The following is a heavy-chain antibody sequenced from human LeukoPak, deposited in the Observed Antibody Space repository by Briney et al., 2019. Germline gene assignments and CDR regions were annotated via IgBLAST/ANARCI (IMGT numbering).Heavy chain of an antibody. V-gene: IGHV3-21*01. CDR2: ISSSSSDI. J-gene: IGHJ3*02. CDR3: ARIMLEWFLDAFDI. CDR1: GFTFRSYS. Sequence: GGSLRLSCAASGFTFRSYSMNWVRQAPGKGLEWVSSISSSSSDIYYADSVKGRFTISRDNAKNSLYLQMNSLRAEDTAVYYCARIMLEWFLDAFDIWGQGTMVTVSS. D-gene: IGHD3-3*01.